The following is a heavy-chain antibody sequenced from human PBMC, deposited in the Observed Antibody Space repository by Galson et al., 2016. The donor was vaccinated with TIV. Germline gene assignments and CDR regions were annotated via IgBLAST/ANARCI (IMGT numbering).Heavy chain of an antibody. CDR2: IKQDGSVK. J-gene: IGHJ4*02. D-gene: IGHD3-10*01. V-gene: IGHV3-7*01. CDR3: ARPDRATEVTRGW. Sequence: SLRLSCAASGFTFSSHWMSWVRQAPGRGLEWVANIKQDGSVKQYVDSVRGRFTISRDNAKKALSLQMDSLRVDDTAVYYCARPDRATEVTRGWWGQGTLVTVSS. CDR1: GFTFSSHW.